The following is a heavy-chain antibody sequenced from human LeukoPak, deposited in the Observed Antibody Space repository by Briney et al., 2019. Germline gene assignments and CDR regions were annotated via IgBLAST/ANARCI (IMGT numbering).Heavy chain of an antibody. CDR1: GFTFSKAW. CDR2: ISSSGGTT. V-gene: IGHV3-11*01. D-gene: IGHD1-26*01. CDR3: ASEVGVAFDI. Sequence: GGSLRLSCEGSGFTFSKAWMSWVRQAPGKGLEWVSYISSSGGTTHYADSVKGRFTISRDNAKNSLFLQMNSLRAEDTAVYYCASEVGVAFDIWGQGTMITVSS. J-gene: IGHJ3*02.